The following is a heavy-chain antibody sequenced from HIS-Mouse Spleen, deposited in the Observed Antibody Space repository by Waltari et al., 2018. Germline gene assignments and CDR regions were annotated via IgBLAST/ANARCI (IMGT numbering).Heavy chain of an antibody. CDR2: ISYNGSNK. CDR1: GFTFSSYG. Sequence: QVQLVESGGGVVQPGRSLRLSCAASGFTFSSYGMHWVRQAPGKGVEWGAVISYNGSNKYYADSVKGLFTISRDNSKNTLYLQMNSLRAEDTAVYYCAKDRGSPLYFDYWGQGTLVTVSS. V-gene: IGHV3-30*18. J-gene: IGHJ4*02. CDR3: AKDRGSPLYFDY. D-gene: IGHD1-26*01.